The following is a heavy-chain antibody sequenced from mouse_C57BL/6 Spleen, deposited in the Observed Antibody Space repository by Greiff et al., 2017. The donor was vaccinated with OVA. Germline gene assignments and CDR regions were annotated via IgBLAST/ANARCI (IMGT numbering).Heavy chain of an antibody. V-gene: IGHV5-9-1*02. CDR3: TRDLYGTSWFAD. J-gene: IGHJ3*01. CDR2: ISSGGDYI. Sequence: DVQLVESGEGLVKPGGSLKLSCAASGFTFSSYAMSWVRQTPEKRLEWVAYISSGGDYIYYADTVKGRFTISRDNARNTLYLQMSSLKSEDTAMYYCTRDLYGTSWFADWGQGTLVTVSA. D-gene: IGHD2-1*01. CDR1: GFTFSSYA.